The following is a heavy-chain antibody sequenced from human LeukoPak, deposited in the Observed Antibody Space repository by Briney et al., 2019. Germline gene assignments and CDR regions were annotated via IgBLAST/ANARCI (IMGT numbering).Heavy chain of an antibody. J-gene: IGHJ4*02. D-gene: IGHD1-1*01. CDR3: ARRQLGHFDY. CDR2: ISSSSSYI. CDR1: GFTFSSYS. Sequence: GGSLRLSCAASGFTFSSYSMNWVRQAPGKGLEWVSSISSSSSYIYYADSVKGRFTISRDNSKNNLYLQISTLRVDDTAVYYCARRQLGHFDYWGQGTLVTVSS. V-gene: IGHV3-21*04.